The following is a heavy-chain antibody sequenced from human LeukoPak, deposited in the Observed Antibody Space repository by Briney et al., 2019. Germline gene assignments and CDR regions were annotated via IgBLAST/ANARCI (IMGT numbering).Heavy chain of an antibody. CDR2: IIPIFGTA. D-gene: IGHD2-2*02. Sequence: SVKVSCKASGDTFSSYAISWVRQAPGQGLEWMGRIIPIFGTANYAQKFQGRVTTTTDESTSTAYMELSSLRSEDTAVYYCARDSETPATAISDYWGQGTLVTVSS. J-gene: IGHJ4*02. V-gene: IGHV1-69*05. CDR3: ARDSETPATAISDY. CDR1: GDTFSSYA.